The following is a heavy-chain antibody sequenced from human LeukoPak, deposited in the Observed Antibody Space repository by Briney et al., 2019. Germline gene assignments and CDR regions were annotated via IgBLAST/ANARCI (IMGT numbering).Heavy chain of an antibody. CDR2: ISGSGGRT. D-gene: IGHD6-19*01. V-gene: IGHV3-23*01. CDR3: AKDQGDYSSGWSIFDY. Sequence: PGGSLRLSCAASGFTVSTYAMSWVRQAPGKGLEWVSGISGSGGRTYYADSVKGRFTISRDNSENTLYLQMNRLRVEDTAVYYCAKDQGDYSSGWSIFDYWGQGSLVTVSS. CDR1: GFTVSTYA. J-gene: IGHJ4*02.